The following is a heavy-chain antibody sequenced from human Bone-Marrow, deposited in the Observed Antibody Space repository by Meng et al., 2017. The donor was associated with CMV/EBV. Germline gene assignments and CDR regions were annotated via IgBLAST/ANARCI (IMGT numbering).Heavy chain of an antibody. CDR1: GFTFSSYA. V-gene: IGHV3-30*04. CDR3: AREGLEDAFDI. D-gene: IGHD3/OR15-3a*01. J-gene: IGHJ3*02. CDR2: ISYDGSNK. Sequence: GESLKISCAASGFTFSSYAMHWVRQAPDKGLEWVAVISYDGSNKYYADSVKGRFTISRDNSKNTLYLQMNSLRAEDTAVYYCAREGLEDAFDIWVQGTMVTVSS.